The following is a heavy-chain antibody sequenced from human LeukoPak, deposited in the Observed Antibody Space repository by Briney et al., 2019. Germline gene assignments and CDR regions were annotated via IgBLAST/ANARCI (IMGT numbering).Heavy chain of an antibody. V-gene: IGHV3-23*01. CDR3: AKGRWDIYYFDY. CDR1: GFTFSSYA. Sequence: NPGGSLRLSCAASGFTFSSYAMSWVRQAPGKGLEWVSAISGSGGSTYYADSVKGRFTISRDNSKNTLYLQMNSLRAEDTAVYYCAKGRWDIYYFDYWGQGTLVTVSS. J-gene: IGHJ4*02. CDR2: ISGSGGST. D-gene: IGHD1-26*01.